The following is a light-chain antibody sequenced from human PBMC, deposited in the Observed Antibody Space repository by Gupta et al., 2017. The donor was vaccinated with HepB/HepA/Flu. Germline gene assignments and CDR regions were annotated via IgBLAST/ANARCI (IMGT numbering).Light chain of an antibody. CDR2: SVS. Sequence: PGMLSLSPGERATLSCRASHTVTDNSLAWYQQRPGQAPRLLIYSVSFRAAGISDRFSGGGYGTDFTLTINRREPEDSGVYYCQNDKGISLCTFGEGTKVDVK. J-gene: IGKJ2*02. V-gene: IGKV3-20*01. CDR1: HTVTDNS. CDR3: QNDKGISLCT.